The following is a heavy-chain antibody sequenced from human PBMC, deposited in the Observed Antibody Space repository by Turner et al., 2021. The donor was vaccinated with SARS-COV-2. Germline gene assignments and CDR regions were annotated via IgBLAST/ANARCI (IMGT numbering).Heavy chain of an antibody. D-gene: IGHD3-22*01. CDR2: ISQDGSQK. CDR3: ARDSGYYRFDF. CDR1: GFTFTNHW. J-gene: IGHJ4*02. Sequence: EVQLVESGGGLVRPGGSLRLPFAASGFTFTNHWIGWVRQAPGEGLEWVAIISQDGSQKNYVDSLRGRFTISRDNAKQSLYLQMNSLRADDTAVYYCARDSGYYRFDFWGQGTLVTVSS. V-gene: IGHV3-7*03.